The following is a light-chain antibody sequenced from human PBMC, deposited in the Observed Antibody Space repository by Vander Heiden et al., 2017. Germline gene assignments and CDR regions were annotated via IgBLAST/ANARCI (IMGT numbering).Light chain of an antibody. V-gene: IGLV3-19*01. Sequence: SSELTQDPAVSVALGQTVRITCQGDILRSYYANWYQQKPGQAPILVIYGKNNRHSGSPDRFSGSSSGNTAALTITGAQAEEEAHYYCYYRDSRDYNLRVFGGGTKVTVL. CDR1: ILRSYY. CDR2: GKN. J-gene: IGLJ2*01. CDR3: YYRDSRDYNLRV.